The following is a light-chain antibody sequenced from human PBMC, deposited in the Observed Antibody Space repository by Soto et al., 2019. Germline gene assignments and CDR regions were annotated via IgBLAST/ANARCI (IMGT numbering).Light chain of an antibody. J-gene: IGKJ1*01. CDR1: QSISTY. Sequence: DIQMTQSPSSLSASVVDRVTITCLASQSISTYLNWYQQKPGKAPELMIFAASSLQSGVPSRFSGSGSGTEFTLTISSLQPDDFATYYCQQYNSYPGTFGQGTKVDIK. CDR2: AAS. CDR3: QQYNSYPGT. V-gene: IGKV1-16*01.